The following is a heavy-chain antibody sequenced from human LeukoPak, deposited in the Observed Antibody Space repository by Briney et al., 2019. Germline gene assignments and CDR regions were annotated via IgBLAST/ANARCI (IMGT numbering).Heavy chain of an antibody. CDR1: GYTFTSYD. CDR3: ARGSCSSTSCYVFSLDFDY. D-gene: IGHD2-2*01. Sequence: SVKVSCKASGYTFTSYDINWVRQATGQGLEWMGWMNPNSGNTGYAQKFQGRVTMTRNTSISTAYMELSSLRSEDTAVYYCARGSCSSTSCYVFSLDFDYWGQGALVTVSS. V-gene: IGHV1-8*01. CDR2: MNPNSGNT. J-gene: IGHJ4*02.